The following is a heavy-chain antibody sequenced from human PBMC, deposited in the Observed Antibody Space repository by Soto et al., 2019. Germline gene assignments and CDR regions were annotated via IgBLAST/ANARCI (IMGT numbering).Heavy chain of an antibody. CDR2: IIPIFGTA. Sequence: QVQLVQSGAEVKKPGSSVKVSCKASGGTFSSYAISWVRQAPGQGLEWMGGIIPIFGTANYAQKFQGRVTIPADKSTSTAYMELSSLRSEDTAVYYCARTSSLYSSGWMPKGYYYGMDVWGQGTTVTVSS. J-gene: IGHJ6*02. D-gene: IGHD6-19*01. V-gene: IGHV1-69*06. CDR3: ARTSSLYSSGWMPKGYYYGMDV. CDR1: GGTFSSYA.